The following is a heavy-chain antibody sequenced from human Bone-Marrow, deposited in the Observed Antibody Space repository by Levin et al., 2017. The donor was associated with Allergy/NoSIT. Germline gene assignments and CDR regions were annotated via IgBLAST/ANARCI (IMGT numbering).Heavy chain of an antibody. V-gene: IGHV3-30*04. D-gene: IGHD3-16*02. CDR2: ISYDGSKK. CDR1: EFTFSSYA. Sequence: GGSLRLSCEASEFTFSSYAMHWARQAPGKGLEWLAVISYDGSKKYYADSVKGRFTISRDNSKNTLYLQMNSLRVDDTAVYYCVRADFYDYGWGSYRSGVDYWGQGTLVTVSS. CDR3: VRADFYDYGWGSYRSGVDY. J-gene: IGHJ4*02.